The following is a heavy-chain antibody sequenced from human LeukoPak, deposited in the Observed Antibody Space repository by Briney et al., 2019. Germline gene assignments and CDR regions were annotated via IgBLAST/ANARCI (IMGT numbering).Heavy chain of an antibody. Sequence: GGSLRLSCAASGFTFSDAWMSWVRQAPGKGLEWVGHIKSKTAGGTTDYAEPVKGRFSISRDDSKDTVSLEMNSSETEDTAVYYCATEYYGAYNYWGRGTLVTVSS. CDR1: GFTFSDAW. J-gene: IGHJ4*02. D-gene: IGHD4-17*01. CDR3: ATEYYGAYNY. V-gene: IGHV3-15*05. CDR2: IKSKTAGGTT.